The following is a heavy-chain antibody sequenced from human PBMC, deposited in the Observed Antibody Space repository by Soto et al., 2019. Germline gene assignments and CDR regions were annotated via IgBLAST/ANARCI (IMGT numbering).Heavy chain of an antibody. CDR3: ARAGLYYGSGAHDALHI. J-gene: IGHJ3*02. D-gene: IGHD3-10*01. CDR1: GGSINSGGYY. CDR2: IYYSGNT. Sequence: SETLSLTCTVSGGSINSGGYYWSWIRQHPGKGLEWIGYIYYSGNTYYNPSLKSRVNLSLDTSKSQFSLKLSSVTAADTAVYYCARAGLYYGSGAHDALHIWGQGTMVTVSS. V-gene: IGHV4-31*03.